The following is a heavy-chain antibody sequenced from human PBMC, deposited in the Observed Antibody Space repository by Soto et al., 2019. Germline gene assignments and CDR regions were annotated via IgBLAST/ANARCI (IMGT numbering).Heavy chain of an antibody. Sequence: GGSLRLFFKVFGLSLSRCGLHWVRQAPGKGLEWVAGLWSDGIKTSYTDSVKGRFTISRDTSKNMLYLQMNSLGAEDTAVYYCARDLNYWSLLIDHWGQGTLVTVPS. J-gene: IGHJ4*02. D-gene: IGHD2-8*02. CDR1: GLSLSRCG. CDR3: ARDLNYWSLLIDH. CDR2: LWSDGIKT. V-gene: IGHV3-33*01.